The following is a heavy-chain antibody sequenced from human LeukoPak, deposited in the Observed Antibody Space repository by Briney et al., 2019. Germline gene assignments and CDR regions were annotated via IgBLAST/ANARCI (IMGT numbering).Heavy chain of an antibody. CDR2: INHNGNVN. CDR3: ARGGGLDV. V-gene: IGHV3-7*03. CDR1: GFTFSSYW. J-gene: IGHJ6*02. D-gene: IGHD3-16*01. Sequence: GGSLRLSCAASGFTFSSYWMNWARQAPGKGLEWVASINHNGNVNYYVDSVKGRFTISRDNAKNSLFLQMSNLRAEDTAVYFCARGGGLDVWGQGATVTVSS.